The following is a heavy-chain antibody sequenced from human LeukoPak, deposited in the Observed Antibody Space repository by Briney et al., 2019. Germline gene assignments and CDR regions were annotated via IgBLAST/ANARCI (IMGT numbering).Heavy chain of an antibody. V-gene: IGHV3-30*18. Sequence: PGRSLRLSCAASGFTFSSHGMHWVRQAPGKGLEWVALMSYDGTNKAYADSVKGRFTISRDNSKNTLYLEMNNLRAEDTAVYYCAKRGYCSGGRCYSFHFDYWGQGTLVTVSS. CDR1: GFTFSSHG. D-gene: IGHD2-15*01. J-gene: IGHJ4*02. CDR3: AKRGYCSGGRCYSFHFDY. CDR2: MSYDGTNK.